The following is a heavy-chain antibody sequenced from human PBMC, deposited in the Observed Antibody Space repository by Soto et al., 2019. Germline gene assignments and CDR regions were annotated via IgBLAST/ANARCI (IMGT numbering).Heavy chain of an antibody. CDR1: GFTFSSYS. Sequence: EVQLVESGGGLVKPGGSLRLSCTASGFTFSSYSMNWVRQAPGKGLEWVSSISSSSGYIYYADSVKGRFTISRDNAKNSLYLRMTSLRAEDTAVYYCAKATGDYYDASGADYWGQGTVVTVSS. D-gene: IGHD3-22*01. J-gene: IGHJ4*02. V-gene: IGHV3-21*01. CDR3: AKATGDYYDASGADY. CDR2: ISSSSGYI.